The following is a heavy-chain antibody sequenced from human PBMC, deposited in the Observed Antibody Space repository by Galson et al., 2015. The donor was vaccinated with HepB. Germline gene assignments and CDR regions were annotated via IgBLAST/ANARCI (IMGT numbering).Heavy chain of an antibody. D-gene: IGHD2-2*01. V-gene: IGHV3-64D*06. CDR3: VNLQYQLLSDY. CDR2: ISSNGGST. CDR1: GFTFSSYA. J-gene: IGHJ4*02. Sequence: SLRLSCAASGFTFSSYAMHWVRQAPGKGLEYVSAISSNGGSTYYADSVKGRFTISRDNSKNTLYLQMSSLRAEDTAVYYCVNLQYQLLSDYWGQGTLVTVSS.